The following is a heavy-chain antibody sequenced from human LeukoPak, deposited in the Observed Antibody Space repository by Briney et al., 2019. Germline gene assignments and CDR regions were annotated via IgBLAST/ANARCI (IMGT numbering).Heavy chain of an antibody. V-gene: IGHV3-30*04. D-gene: IGHD4-17*01. CDR1: GVTLSNYA. CDR2: ISFDGTNK. Sequence: GGSLRLSCTASGVTLSNYAMHWVRRPPGRGLEWVAVISFDGTNKYYGDSVEGRFSVSRDNSKNTFYLQMNSLRPDDTAMYYCATDYGDYEPIDYWGQGTLVTVSS. CDR3: ATDYGDYEPIDY. J-gene: IGHJ4*02.